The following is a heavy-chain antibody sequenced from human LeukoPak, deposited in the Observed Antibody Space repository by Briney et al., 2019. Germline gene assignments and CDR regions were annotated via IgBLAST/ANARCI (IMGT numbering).Heavy chain of an antibody. V-gene: IGHV3-49*03. J-gene: IGHJ4*02. CDR3: TRDALGQWRSPGY. CDR2: IRSKAYGGTT. D-gene: IGHD6-19*01. Sequence: GGSLRLSCTASGFTFGDYAMSWFRQDPGKGLEGVGFIRSKAYGGTTEYAASVKGRFTISRDDSKSIAYLQMNSLKTEDTAVYYCTRDALGQWRSPGYWGQGTLVTVSS. CDR1: GFTFGDYA.